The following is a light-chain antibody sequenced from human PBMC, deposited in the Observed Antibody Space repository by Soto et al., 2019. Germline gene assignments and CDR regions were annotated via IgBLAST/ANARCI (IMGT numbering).Light chain of an antibody. J-gene: IGKJ1*01. CDR2: GAS. CDR1: QSVSRK. CDR3: QQYTDWPT. V-gene: IGKV3-15*01. Sequence: EIVITQSPATLSVSPGERATLSCRASQSVSRKLAWYQQKPGQAPRLLIYGASTRATGIPARFSASGSGTEFTLTISSLQSEDFAVYYCQQYTDWPTFGQGTKVEIK.